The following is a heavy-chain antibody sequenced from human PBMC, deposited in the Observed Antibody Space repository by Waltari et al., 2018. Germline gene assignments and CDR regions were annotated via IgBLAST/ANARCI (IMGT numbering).Heavy chain of an antibody. D-gene: IGHD6-19*01. Sequence: QVQLQQWGAGLLKPSEDLSLTCAVFGGSFSGHYWSWIRQPPGKGLEWIGEINHSGSTNYNPSLKSRVTISVDTSKNQVSLKVSSVTAADTAVYYCARGSGWYGWFDPWGQGTLVTVSS. V-gene: IGHV4-34*01. CDR2: INHSGST. CDR3: ARGSGWYGWFDP. J-gene: IGHJ5*02. CDR1: GGSFSGHY.